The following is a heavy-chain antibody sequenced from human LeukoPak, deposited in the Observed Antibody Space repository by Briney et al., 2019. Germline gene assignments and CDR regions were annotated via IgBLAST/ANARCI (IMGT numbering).Heavy chain of an antibody. D-gene: IGHD1-1*01. Sequence: GGSLILSCVGSGFSLSDHYMGWIRQGPGQGLEWVAYLGLTDTTVYYADSAKGRFTVSRDKAHNSFHLHMDRLTVEDTAVYYCAREGFTGASLRAFDVWGQATMVTVSS. V-gene: IGHV3-11*04. J-gene: IGHJ3*01. CDR1: GFSLSDHY. CDR2: LGLTDTTV. CDR3: AREGFTGASLRAFDV.